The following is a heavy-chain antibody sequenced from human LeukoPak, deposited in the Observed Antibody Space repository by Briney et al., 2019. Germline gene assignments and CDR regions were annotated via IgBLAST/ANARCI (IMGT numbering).Heavy chain of an antibody. D-gene: IGHD3-10*01. Sequence: PSETLSLTCAVYGGSFSGYYWSWIRQPTGKGLEWIGEINHSGSTNYNPSLKSRVTISVDTSKNQFSLKLSSVTAADTAVYYCARGREDGGSNFDYWGQGTLVTVSS. CDR3: ARGREDGGSNFDY. CDR1: GGSFSGYY. V-gene: IGHV4-34*01. CDR2: INHSGST. J-gene: IGHJ4*02.